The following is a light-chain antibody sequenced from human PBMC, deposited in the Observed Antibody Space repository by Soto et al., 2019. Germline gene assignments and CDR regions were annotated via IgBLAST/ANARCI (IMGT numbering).Light chain of an antibody. CDR2: GAS. Sequence: EIVLTQSPATLSLSPGERATLSCRASQSVTSSYLAWYQQKPGQAPRLLLYGASNRATGIPDRFRGVGSGTDFTLTISRLEPDDSAVYYCQQYGSSPLTFDGGTKVEI. CDR1: QSVTSSY. CDR3: QQYGSSPLT. V-gene: IGKV3-20*01. J-gene: IGKJ4*01.